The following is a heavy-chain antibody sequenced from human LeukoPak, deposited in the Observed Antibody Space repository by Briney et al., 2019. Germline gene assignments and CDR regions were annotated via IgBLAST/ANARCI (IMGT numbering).Heavy chain of an antibody. J-gene: IGHJ5*02. CDR3: ARADRLDGGPYLIGP. CDR1: GYSFTDYY. V-gene: IGHV1-2*02. Sequence: ASVKVSCKTSGYSFTDYYMHWVRQAPGQGLEWMGWINPNSGGTSSAQRFQGRVTMTRDTSITTVYMEVSWLTSDDAAIYYCARADRLDGGPYLIGPWGQGTLVTVSS. CDR2: INPNSGGT. D-gene: IGHD2-21*01.